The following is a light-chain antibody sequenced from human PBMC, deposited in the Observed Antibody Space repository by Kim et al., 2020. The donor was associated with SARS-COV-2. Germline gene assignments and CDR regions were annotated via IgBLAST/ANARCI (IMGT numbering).Light chain of an antibody. Sequence: VSPGQTARITCSGDVLAKKYARWFQQKPGQAPVLVIYKDSERPSGIPERFSGSSSGTTVTLTISGAQVEDEADYYCYSAADNNGVFGGGTQLTVL. V-gene: IGLV3-27*01. CDR1: VLAKKY. CDR3: YSAADNNGV. CDR2: KDS. J-gene: IGLJ3*02.